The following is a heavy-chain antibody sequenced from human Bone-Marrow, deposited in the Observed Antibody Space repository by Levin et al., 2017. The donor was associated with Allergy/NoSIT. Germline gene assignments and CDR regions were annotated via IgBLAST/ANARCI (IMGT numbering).Heavy chain of an antibody. CDR1: GFTVSSNY. CDR2: IYSGGST. CDR3: AITSGDSSSWYYDY. D-gene: IGHD6-13*01. J-gene: IGHJ4*02. V-gene: IGHV3-53*01. Sequence: PGGSLRLSCAASGFTVSSNYMSWVRQAPGKGLEWVSVIYSGGSTYYADSVKGRFTISRDNSKNTLYLQMNSLRAEDTAVYYCAITSGDSSSWYYDYWGQGTLVTVSS.